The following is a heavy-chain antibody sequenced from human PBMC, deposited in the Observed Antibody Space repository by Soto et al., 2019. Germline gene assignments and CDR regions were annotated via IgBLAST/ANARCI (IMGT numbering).Heavy chain of an antibody. CDR1: GGSFSGYQ. CDR2: INDSGNI. D-gene: IGHD3-10*01. V-gene: IGHV4-34*01. CDR3: ARGLILWFGELSRRGGYYYYMDV. Sequence: QVQLQQWGAGLLKPSETLSLTCAVYGGSFSGYQWTWIRQTPGKGLEWIGEINDSGNINYNPSLKSRVTMLLVTPKKQISLRLSSVTAADSAVYYCARGLILWFGELSRRGGYYYYMDVWGKGTTVTVSS. J-gene: IGHJ6*03.